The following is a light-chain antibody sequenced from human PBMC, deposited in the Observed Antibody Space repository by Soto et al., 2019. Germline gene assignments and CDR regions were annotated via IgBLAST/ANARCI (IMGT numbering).Light chain of an antibody. Sequence: EIVLTQSPAILSLSPGERATLSCRASQNVDSNYLAWYQQKPGQAPRIIIFGASGRATGIPDRFSGSGSGTDFTLTISRLEPEDFAVYYCQQYGSLSWTFGQGTKVDIK. J-gene: IGKJ1*01. CDR3: QQYGSLSWT. CDR2: GAS. CDR1: QNVDSNY. V-gene: IGKV3-20*01.